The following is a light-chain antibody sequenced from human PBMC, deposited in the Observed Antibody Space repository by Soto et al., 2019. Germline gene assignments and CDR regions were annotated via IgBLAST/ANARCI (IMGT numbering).Light chain of an antibody. Sequence: PGERVTLSCRASQSVSSSYLTWYQQKPGQAPRLLIYGASTRATSIPARFSGSGSGTDFTLTISSLQPEDFAVYYCQQDYNLRTFGQGTQVDIK. CDR3: QQDYNLRT. CDR2: GAS. J-gene: IGKJ1*01. V-gene: IGKV3D-7*01. CDR1: QSVSSSY.